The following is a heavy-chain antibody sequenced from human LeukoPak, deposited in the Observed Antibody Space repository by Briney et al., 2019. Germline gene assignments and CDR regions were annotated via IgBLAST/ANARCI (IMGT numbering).Heavy chain of an antibody. J-gene: IGHJ5*02. Sequence: PGGSLRLSCAAPGFTFRTFGMSWVRQAPGKGLEWVSAINSGGGSTYYADSVKGRFTISRDNAKNSLYLQMNSLRAENTAVYYCASAPNRGYSYGIGAHNRFDPWGQGTLVTVSA. V-gene: IGHV3-23*01. CDR3: ASAPNRGYSYGIGAHNRFDP. CDR1: GFTFRTFG. CDR2: INSGGGST. D-gene: IGHD5-18*01.